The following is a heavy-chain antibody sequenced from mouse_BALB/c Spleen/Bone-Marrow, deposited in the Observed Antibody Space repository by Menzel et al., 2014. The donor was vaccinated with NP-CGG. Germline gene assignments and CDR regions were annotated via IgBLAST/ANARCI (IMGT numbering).Heavy chain of an antibody. D-gene: IGHD2-1*01. J-gene: IGHJ3*01. CDR2: IDPHYGGT. CDR1: GYSFTGYN. Sequence: VQLKESGPELEKPGASVKISCKASGYSFTGYNMNWVKQSNGKSLEWIGNIDPHYGGTSYNQKFKDKATLTVDKSSNTAYMQLMSLTSEDSAIYCCASYGNSFGYWGQGTLVTVSA. CDR3: ASYGNSFGY. V-gene: IGHV1-39*01.